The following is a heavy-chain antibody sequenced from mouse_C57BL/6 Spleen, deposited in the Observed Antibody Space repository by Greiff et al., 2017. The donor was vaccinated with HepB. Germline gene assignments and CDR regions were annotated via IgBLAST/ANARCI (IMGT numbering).Heavy chain of an antibody. J-gene: IGHJ2*01. D-gene: IGHD2-5*01. CDR2: FHPYNDDT. Sequence: VKLQESGAELVKPGASVKMSCKASGYTFTTYPIEWMKQNHGKSLEWIGNFHPYNDDTKYNEKFKGKATLTVEKSSSTVYLELSRLTSDDSAVYYCAIAYYSNFYFDYWGQGTTLTVSS. CDR1: GYTFTTYP. CDR3: AIAYYSNFYFDY. V-gene: IGHV1-47*01.